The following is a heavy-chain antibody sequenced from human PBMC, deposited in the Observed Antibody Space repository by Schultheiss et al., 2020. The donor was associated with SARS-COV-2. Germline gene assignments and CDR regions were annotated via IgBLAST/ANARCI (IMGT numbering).Heavy chain of an antibody. CDR2: IYHSGST. D-gene: IGHD6-19*01. CDR3: ARAVYSSGWYSRAPQGRSSYGMDV. J-gene: IGHJ6*02. Sequence: SETLSLTCAVYGGSFSGYYWSWIRQPPGKGLEWIGEIYHSGSTNYNPSLKSRVTISVDKSKNQFSLKLSSVTAADTAVYYCARAVYSSGWYSRAPQGRSSYGMDVWGQGTTVTVSS. CDR1: GGSFSGYY. V-gene: IGHV4-34*01.